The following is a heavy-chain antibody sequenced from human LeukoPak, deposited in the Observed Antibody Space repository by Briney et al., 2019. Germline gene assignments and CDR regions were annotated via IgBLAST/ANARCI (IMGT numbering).Heavy chain of an antibody. V-gene: IGHV3-7*01. CDR3: ARDDLEGYFDY. J-gene: IGHJ4*02. CDR1: GFSFSRYW. CDR2: VNEPVNGK. Sequence: GGSLRLSCAASGFSFSRYWISSVRHPPGKGLQWVCNVNEPVNGKQHVHSVKGRLTISTDNAKNSLYLEMNDLRAEDTALYFCARDDLEGYFDYWGQGTLVTVSS.